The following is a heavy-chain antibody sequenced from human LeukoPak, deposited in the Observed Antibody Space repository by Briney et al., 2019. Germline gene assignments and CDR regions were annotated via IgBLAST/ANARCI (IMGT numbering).Heavy chain of an antibody. V-gene: IGHV1-69*04. Sequence: ASVTVSCTASGGTFSSYAISWVRQAPGQGLEWMGRIIPILGIANYAQKFQGRVTITADKSTSTAYMELSSLRSEDTAVYYCARAKKSSGSYFKMDYWGQGTLVTVSS. CDR1: GGTFSSYA. CDR2: IIPILGIA. J-gene: IGHJ4*02. CDR3: ARAKKSSGSYFKMDY. D-gene: IGHD1-26*01.